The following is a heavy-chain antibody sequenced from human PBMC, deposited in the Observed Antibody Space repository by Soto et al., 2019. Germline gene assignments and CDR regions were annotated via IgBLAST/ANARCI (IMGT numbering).Heavy chain of an antibody. CDR2: MSGSGSTI. CDR3: ARDPAYCGGDCLGAFDL. D-gene: IGHD2-21*02. Sequence: QAQLVESGGGVVRPGGSLRLSCVVSGFTFSDYHMSWVRQAPGKGPEWITAMSGSGSTIFYAETVKGRFTISRDNATNSLYLQMISLRDEDTALYFCARDPAYCGGDCLGAFDLWGPGTMVTVSS. CDR1: GFTFSDYH. J-gene: IGHJ3*01. V-gene: IGHV3-11*01.